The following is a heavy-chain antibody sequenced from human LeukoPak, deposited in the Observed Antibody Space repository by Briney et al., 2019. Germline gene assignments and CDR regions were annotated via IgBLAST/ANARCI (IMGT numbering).Heavy chain of an antibody. CDR1: GFTFDDYA. D-gene: IGHD6-19*01. Sequence: GGSLRLSCAASGFTFDDYAMHWVRQAPGKGLEWASGISWNSGSIGYADSVKGRFTISGDNAKNSLYLQMNSLRAEDTALYYCAKDFNSGYSSGWSKGYYYGMDVWGQGTTVTVSS. V-gene: IGHV3-9*01. CDR2: ISWNSGSI. CDR3: AKDFNSGYSSGWSKGYYYGMDV. J-gene: IGHJ6*02.